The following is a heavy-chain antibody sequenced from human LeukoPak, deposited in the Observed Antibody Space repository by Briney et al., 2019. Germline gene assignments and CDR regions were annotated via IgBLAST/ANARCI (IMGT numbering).Heavy chain of an antibody. D-gene: IGHD2-15*01. Sequence: ASVKVSCKASGYTFTSYAMHWVRQAPGERLEWMGWINAGNGNTKYSQKFQGRVTITRDTSASTAYMELSSLRSEDTAVYYCASSDCSGGSCYFDYWGQGTLVTVSS. CDR1: GYTFTSYA. J-gene: IGHJ4*02. CDR3: ASSDCSGGSCYFDY. CDR2: INAGNGNT. V-gene: IGHV1-3*01.